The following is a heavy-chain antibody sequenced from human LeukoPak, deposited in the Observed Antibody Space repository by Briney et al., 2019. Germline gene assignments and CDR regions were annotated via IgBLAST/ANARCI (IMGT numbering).Heavy chain of an antibody. J-gene: IGHJ6*03. CDR1: GFTFSSYS. D-gene: IGHD3-22*01. CDR3: AKDGKYYYDSSGYYYDYYYYYMDV. V-gene: IGHV3-21*04. Sequence: GGSLRLSCAASGFTFSSYSMNWVRQAPGKGLEWVSSISSSSSYIYYADSVKGRFTISRDNAKNSLYLQMNSLRAEDTAVYYCAKDGKYYYDSSGYYYDYYYYYMDVWGKGTTVTISS. CDR2: ISSSSSYI.